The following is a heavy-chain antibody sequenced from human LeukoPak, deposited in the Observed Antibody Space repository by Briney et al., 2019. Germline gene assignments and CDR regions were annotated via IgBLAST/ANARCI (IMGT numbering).Heavy chain of an antibody. V-gene: IGHV1-69*05. Sequence: GASVKVSCKASGGTFSSYAISWVRQAPGQGLEWMGGIIPIFGTANYAQKFQGRVTITTDESTSTAYMEQSSLRSEDTAVYYCARDESSSSSWFDPWGQGTLVTVSS. CDR2: IIPIFGTA. D-gene: IGHD6-6*01. CDR1: GGTFSSYA. CDR3: ARDESSSSSWFDP. J-gene: IGHJ5*02.